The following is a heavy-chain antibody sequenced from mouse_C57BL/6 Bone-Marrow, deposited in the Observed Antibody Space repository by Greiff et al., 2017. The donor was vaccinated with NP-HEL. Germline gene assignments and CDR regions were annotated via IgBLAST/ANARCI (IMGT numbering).Heavy chain of an antibody. CDR3: SRRGSGHDFDY. CDR2: IYPGDGDT. V-gene: IGHV1-80*01. J-gene: IGHJ2*01. Sequence: QVQLKESGAELVKPGASVKISCKASGYAFSSYWMNWVKQRPGKGLEWIGLIYPGDGDTNYNGKFKGKATLTADKSSSTAYMQLSNLTSEDSAVYVCSRRGSGHDFDYWGQGTTLTVSS. D-gene: IGHD1-3*01. CDR1: GYAFSSYW.